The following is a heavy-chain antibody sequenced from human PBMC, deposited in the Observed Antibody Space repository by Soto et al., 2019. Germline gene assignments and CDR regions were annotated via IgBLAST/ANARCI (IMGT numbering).Heavy chain of an antibody. J-gene: IGHJ6*02. D-gene: IGHD3-22*01. Sequence: ASVKVSCKASGYTFTSYYMHWVRQAPGQGLEWMGIINPSGGSTSYAQKFQGRVTMTRDTSTSTVYMELSSLRSEDTAVYYCARVQDYYDSSGYYDHYYYYGLDVWGQGTTVTVSS. CDR2: INPSGGST. V-gene: IGHV1-46*01. CDR1: GYTFTSYY. CDR3: ARVQDYYDSSGYYDHYYYYGLDV.